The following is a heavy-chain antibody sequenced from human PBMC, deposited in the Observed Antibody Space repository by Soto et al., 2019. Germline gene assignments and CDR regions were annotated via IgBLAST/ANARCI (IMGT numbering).Heavy chain of an antibody. CDR2: IYYSGST. Sequence: SETLSLTCTVSGGSISSGDYYWSWIRQPPGKGLEWIGYIYYSGSTYYNPSLKSRVTISVDTSKNQFSLKLSSVTAADTAVYYCAREGEATPFDYWGQGTLVTVSS. CDR1: GGSISSGDYY. CDR3: AREGEATPFDY. V-gene: IGHV4-30-4*01. J-gene: IGHJ4*02. D-gene: IGHD3-16*01.